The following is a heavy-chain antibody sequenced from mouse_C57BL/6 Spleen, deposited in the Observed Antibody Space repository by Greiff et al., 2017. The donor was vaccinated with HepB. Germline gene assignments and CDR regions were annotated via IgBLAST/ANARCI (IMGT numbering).Heavy chain of an antibody. CDR3: ARGKGPVKDWYFAV. CDR1: GYTFTNYW. J-gene: IGHJ1*03. D-gene: IGHD2-12*01. CDR2: IYPGGGYT. V-gene: IGHV1-63*01. Sequence: VQLVESGAELVRPGTSVKMSCKASGYTFTNYWIGWAKQRPGHGLEWIGDIYPGGGYTNYNEKFKGKATLTADKSSSTAYMQFSSLTSEDSAIYYCARGKGPVKDWYFAVWGTGTTVTVSS.